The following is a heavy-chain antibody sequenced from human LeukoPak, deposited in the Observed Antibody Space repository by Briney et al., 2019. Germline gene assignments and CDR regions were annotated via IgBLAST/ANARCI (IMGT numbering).Heavy chain of an antibody. CDR1: GFTFSSYW. CDR3: TTDPTAMDLFDY. J-gene: IGHJ4*02. CDR2: IKQDGSEK. Sequence: GGSLRLSCAASGFTFSSYWMSWVRQAPGKGLEWVANIKQDGSEKYYVDSVKGRFTISRDNAKNSLYLQMNSLRAEDTAVYYCTTDPTAMDLFDYWGQGTLVTVSS. D-gene: IGHD5-18*01. V-gene: IGHV3-7*03.